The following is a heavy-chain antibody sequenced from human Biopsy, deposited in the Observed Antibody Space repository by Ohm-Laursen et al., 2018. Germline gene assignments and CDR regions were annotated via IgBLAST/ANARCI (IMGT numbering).Heavy chain of an antibody. V-gene: IGHV4-59*01. CDR1: RGSISTDY. Sequence: LSLTCIVSRGSISTDYLSWIRQTPVKGLQWIGDIYYRGSTNYNPSLKSRVTISVDTSKNQFSLRLNSVTAAVTAVYYCARATNSTGWPYYYFYGMDVWGQGTTVTVSS. J-gene: IGHJ6*02. CDR3: ARATNSTGWPYYYFYGMDV. D-gene: IGHD2/OR15-2a*01. CDR2: IYYRGST.